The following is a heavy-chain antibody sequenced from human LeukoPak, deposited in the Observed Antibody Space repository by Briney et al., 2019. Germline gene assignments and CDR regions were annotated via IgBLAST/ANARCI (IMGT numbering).Heavy chain of an antibody. D-gene: IGHD4-17*01. Sequence: ASVKVSCKASGYTFTSYGISWVRQAPGQGLEWMGCISAYNGNTNYAQKLQGRVTMTTDTSTSTAYMELRSLRSDDTAVYYCARGVYGDYGPGTNWFDPWGQGTLVTVSS. CDR1: GYTFTSYG. J-gene: IGHJ5*02. V-gene: IGHV1-18*01. CDR2: ISAYNGNT. CDR3: ARGVYGDYGPGTNWFDP.